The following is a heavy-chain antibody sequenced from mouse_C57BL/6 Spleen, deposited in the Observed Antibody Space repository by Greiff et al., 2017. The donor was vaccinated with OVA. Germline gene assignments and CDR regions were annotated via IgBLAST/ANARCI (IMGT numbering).Heavy chain of an antibody. CDR1: GYTSTSYW. CDR2: IYPGSGST. J-gene: IGHJ4*01. V-gene: IGHV1-55*01. D-gene: IGHD2-4*01. Sequence: QVQLQQPGAELVKPGASVKMSCKASGYTSTSYWITWVKQRPGQGLEWIGDIYPGSGSTNYNEKFKSKATLTVDTSSSTAYMQLSSLTSEDSAVYYCARRGIDYDYYYAMDYWGQGTSVTVSS. CDR3: ARRGIDYDYYYAMDY.